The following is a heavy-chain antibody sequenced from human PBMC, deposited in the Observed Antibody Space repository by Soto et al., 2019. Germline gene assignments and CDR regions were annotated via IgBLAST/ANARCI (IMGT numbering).Heavy chain of an antibody. Sequence: PLETLSLTCTVSGGSISSGGYYWSWIRQHPGKGLEWIGYIYYSGSTYYNPSLKSRVTISVDTSKNQFSLKLSSVTAADTAVYYCARDRAIVVVPAAYYYYYGMDVWGQGTTVTVSS. J-gene: IGHJ6*02. CDR1: GGSISSGGYY. D-gene: IGHD2-2*01. V-gene: IGHV4-31*03. CDR3: ARDRAIVVVPAAYYYYYGMDV. CDR2: IYYSGST.